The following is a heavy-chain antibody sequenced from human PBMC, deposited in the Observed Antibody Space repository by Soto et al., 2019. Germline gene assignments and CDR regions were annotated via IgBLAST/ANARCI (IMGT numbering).Heavy chain of an antibody. CDR2: ISYDGSNK. CDR1: GFTFSSYG. V-gene: IGHV3-30*18. D-gene: IGHD3-22*01. CDR3: AKFPNYYDSSGPGYYFDY. Sequence: GGSLRLSCAASGFTFSSYGMHWVRQAPGKGLEWVAVISYDGSNKYYADSVKGRFTISRDNSKNTLYLQMNSLRAEDTAVYYCAKFPNYYDSSGPGYYFDYWGQGTLVTVSS. J-gene: IGHJ4*02.